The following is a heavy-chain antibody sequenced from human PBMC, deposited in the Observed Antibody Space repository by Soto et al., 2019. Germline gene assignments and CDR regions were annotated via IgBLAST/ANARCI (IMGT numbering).Heavy chain of an antibody. CDR1: GFSLSTDDVG. D-gene: IGHD6-6*01. Sequence: SGPPLVNPTQTLTLTCTFSGFSLSTDDVGVGWIRQPPGKALDWLAVIYLDDDKRYSPSLKSRLTITKDTSKNQVLLTMTNMDPVDTATYFCARSKYSISSFDYWGQGALVTVSS. V-gene: IGHV2-5*02. CDR3: ARSKYSISSFDY. CDR2: IYLDDDK. J-gene: IGHJ4*02.